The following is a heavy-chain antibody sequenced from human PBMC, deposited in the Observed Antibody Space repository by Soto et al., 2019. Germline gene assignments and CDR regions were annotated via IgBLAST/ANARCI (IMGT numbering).Heavy chain of an antibody. D-gene: IGHD3-16*01. CDR1: GGSFGSSA. CDR2: IIPVFDKA. Sequence: QVQLVQSGADVKKPGSSVKVSCKTSGGSFGSSAISWVRQAPAQGLAWMGEIIPVFDKANYAQNFQGRLTITADELPGTVFMELSSLRSEDTAVYFCARLRRDWGDAFDLWGLGTFVTVSS. CDR3: ARLRRDWGDAFDL. J-gene: IGHJ3*01. V-gene: IGHV1-69*01.